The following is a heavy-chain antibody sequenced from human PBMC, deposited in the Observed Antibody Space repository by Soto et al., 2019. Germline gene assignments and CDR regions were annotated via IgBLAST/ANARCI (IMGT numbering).Heavy chain of an antibody. CDR3: ARTAQWEGEFDY. Sequence: EVQLVESGGGLVKPGGSLRLSCAASGFTFSSYSMNWVRQAPGKGLEWVSSISSSSSYIYYADSVKGRFTISRDNAKNSLYLQMNSLRAEDTAVYYCARTAQWEGEFDYWGQGTLVTVSS. CDR1: GFTFSSYS. V-gene: IGHV3-21*01. D-gene: IGHD1-26*01. CDR2: ISSSSSYI. J-gene: IGHJ4*02.